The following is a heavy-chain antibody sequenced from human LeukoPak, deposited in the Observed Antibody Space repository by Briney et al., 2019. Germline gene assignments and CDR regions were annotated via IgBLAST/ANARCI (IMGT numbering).Heavy chain of an antibody. J-gene: IGHJ4*02. D-gene: IGHD3-10*01. CDR2: IISTSNYI. CDR1: GFTFNTYS. CDR3: ARASYSSGSYLGVPDY. V-gene: IGHV3-21*01. Sequence: GGSLRLSCAGSGFTFNTYSMNWVRQAPGKGLEWVSGIISTSNYISYAESVKGRFIISRDNARNSLYLQMNSLRAEDTAVYYCARASYSSGSYLGVPDYWGQGTLVTVSS.